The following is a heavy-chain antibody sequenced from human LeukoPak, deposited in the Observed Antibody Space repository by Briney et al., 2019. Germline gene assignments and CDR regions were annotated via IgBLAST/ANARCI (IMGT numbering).Heavy chain of an antibody. D-gene: IGHD2-2*01. CDR3: ETGMSVPVASFAFDI. CDR1: GFTFNTYS. V-gene: IGHV3-21*01. CDR2: ISSTSTFI. J-gene: IGHJ3*02. Sequence: GGSLRLSCAASGFTFNTYSLNWLRQAPGKGLEWVSSISSTSTFIYYADSLKGRFTISRDNAKNSLHLQMNSLRAEDTAIYYCETGMSVPVASFAFDIWGQGTVVTVSS.